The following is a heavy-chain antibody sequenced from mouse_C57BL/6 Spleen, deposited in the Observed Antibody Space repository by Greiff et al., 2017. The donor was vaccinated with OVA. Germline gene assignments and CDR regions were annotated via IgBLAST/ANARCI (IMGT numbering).Heavy chain of an antibody. J-gene: IGHJ2*01. CDR3: AFYDGCYHDVDD. D-gene: IGHD2-3*01. V-gene: IGHV14-2*01. CDR2: IDPEDGEP. CDR1: GFNIKDYY. Sequence: DVQLQESGAELVKPGASVKLSCTASGFNIKDYYMHWVKQRTEQGLEWIGRIDPEDGEPKYAPKFQGKATITADTSSNTAYLQLSSLTSEDADVYYCAFYDGCYHDVDDWGKGTTLTVSS.